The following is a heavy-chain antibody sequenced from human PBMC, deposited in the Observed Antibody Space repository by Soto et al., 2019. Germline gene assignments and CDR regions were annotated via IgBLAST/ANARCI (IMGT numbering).Heavy chain of an antibody. CDR2: ISSSSVYI. CDR1: GFTFSNYD. CDR3: ARVGILTGSSFDY. D-gene: IGHD3-9*01. Sequence: VGSLRLSCAASGFTFSNYDMNWVRQAPGQGLEWVSSISSSSVYIFYADSVQGRFTISRDDAKNSLYLQMNSLRADDTAIYYCARVGILTGSSFDYWGQGTLVTVSS. J-gene: IGHJ4*02. V-gene: IGHV3-21*01.